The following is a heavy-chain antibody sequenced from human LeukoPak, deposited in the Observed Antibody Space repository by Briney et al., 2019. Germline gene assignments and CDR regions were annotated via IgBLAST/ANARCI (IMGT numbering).Heavy chain of an antibody. CDR1: GYTFTSYD. V-gene: IGHV1-69*04. CDR2: IIPIFGIA. J-gene: IGHJ4*02. Sequence: ASVKVSCKASGYTFTSYDISWVRQAPGQGLEWMGRIIPIFGIANYAQKFQGRVTITADKSTSTAYMELSSLRSEDTAVYYCATYPGYCSGGSCYFDYWGQGTLVTVSS. D-gene: IGHD2-15*01. CDR3: ATYPGYCSGGSCYFDY.